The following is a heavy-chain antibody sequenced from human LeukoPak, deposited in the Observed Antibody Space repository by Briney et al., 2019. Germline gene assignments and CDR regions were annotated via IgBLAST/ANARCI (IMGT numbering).Heavy chain of an antibody. D-gene: IGHD3-10*01. CDR2: ISSSGSTI. V-gene: IGHV3-48*03. J-gene: IGHJ3*02. CDR3: ARESVTMVRRAFDI. CDR1: GFTFSSYE. Sequence: GGSLRLSCAASGFTFSSYEMNWVRQALGKGLEWVSYISSSGSTIYYADSVKGRFTISRDNAKNSLYLQMNSLRAEDTAVYYCARESVTMVRRAFDIWGQGTMVTVSS.